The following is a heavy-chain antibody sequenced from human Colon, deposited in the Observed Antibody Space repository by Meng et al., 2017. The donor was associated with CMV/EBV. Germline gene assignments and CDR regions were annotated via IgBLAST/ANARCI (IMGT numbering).Heavy chain of an antibody. D-gene: IGHD3-16*01. CDR3: ARDPWGYY. CDR1: GFTFVEYW. J-gene: IGHJ4*02. Sequence: GESLKISCVTSGFTFVEYWMIWVRQAPGKGLEWVANIKQDGSETNYADSEKGRFTISRDNTKNSLYLQMNSLRAEDTAVYYCARDPWGYYWGQGTLVTVSS. CDR2: IKQDGSET. V-gene: IGHV3-7*01.